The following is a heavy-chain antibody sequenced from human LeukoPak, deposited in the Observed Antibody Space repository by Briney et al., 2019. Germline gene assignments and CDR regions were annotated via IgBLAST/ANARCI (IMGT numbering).Heavy chain of an antibody. CDR1: GGSISGGGYY. D-gene: IGHD3-10*01. J-gene: IGHJ4*02. CDR2: IFDNGST. V-gene: IGHV4-31*03. Sequence: SSETLSLTCTVSGGSISGGGYYWRWIRQHPGKGLEWIGYIFDNGSTDYNPSLKSRVTISVDTSKNQLSLKLSSLTAADTAVYYCARESYGSGSYYYWGQGTLVTVSS. CDR3: ARESYGSGSYYY.